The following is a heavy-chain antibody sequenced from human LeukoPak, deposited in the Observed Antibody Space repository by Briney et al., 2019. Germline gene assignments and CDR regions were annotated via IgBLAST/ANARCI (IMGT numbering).Heavy chain of an antibody. J-gene: IGHJ4*02. CDR3: ARDKGGTRLDY. CDR1: GGSISSYY. V-gene: IGHV4-59*12. Sequence: SETLSLTCTVSGGSISSYYWSWTRQPPGKGLEWIGYIYYSGSTNYNPSLKSRVTISVDTSKNQFSLKLSSVTAADTAVYYCARDKGGTRLDYWGQGTLVTVSS. D-gene: IGHD3-16*01. CDR2: IYYSGST.